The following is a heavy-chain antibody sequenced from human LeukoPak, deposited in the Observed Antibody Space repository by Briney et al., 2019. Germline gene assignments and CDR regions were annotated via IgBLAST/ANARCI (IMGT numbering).Heavy chain of an antibody. CDR1: GFTFSSYD. V-gene: IGHV3-13*01. D-gene: IGHD2-2*01. Sequence: GGSLRLSCAASGFTFSSYDMHWVRQATGKGLEWVSAIGTAGDTYYPGSVKGRFTISRENAKNSLYLQMNSLRAGDTAVYYCARGNLYCSSTSCSPYGYFDYWGQGTLVTVSS. CDR3: ARGNLYCSSTSCSPYGYFDY. J-gene: IGHJ4*02. CDR2: IGTAGDT.